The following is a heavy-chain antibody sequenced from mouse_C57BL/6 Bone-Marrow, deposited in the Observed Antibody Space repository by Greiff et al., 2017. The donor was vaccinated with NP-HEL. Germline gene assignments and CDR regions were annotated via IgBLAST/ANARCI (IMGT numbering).Heavy chain of an antibody. CDR2: ISSGSSTI. D-gene: IGHD2-5*01. Sequence: EVKLEESGGGLVKPGGSLKLSCAASGFTFSDYGMHWVRQAPEKGLEWVAYISSGSSTIYYAATVKGRFTISRDNAKNTLFLQMTSLRSEDTAMYYCARRGICSNYFYYYAMDYWGQGTSVTVSS. CDR1: GFTFSDYG. V-gene: IGHV5-17*01. J-gene: IGHJ4*01. CDR3: ARRGICSNYFYYYAMDY.